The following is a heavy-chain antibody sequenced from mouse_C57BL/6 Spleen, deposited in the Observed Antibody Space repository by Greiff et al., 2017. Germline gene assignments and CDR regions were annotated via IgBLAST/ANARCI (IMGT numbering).Heavy chain of an antibody. Sequence: QVQLQQPGAELVRPGSSVKLSCKASGYTFTSYWMDWVKQRPGQGLEWIGNIYPSDSETHYNPKFKDKATLTVDKSSSTAYMQLSSLTSEDSAVYYCARSYYGYDYFDYWGQGTTLTVSS. CDR1: GYTFTSYW. V-gene: IGHV1-61*01. CDR3: ARSYYGYDYFDY. J-gene: IGHJ2*01. CDR2: IYPSDSET. D-gene: IGHD2-2*01.